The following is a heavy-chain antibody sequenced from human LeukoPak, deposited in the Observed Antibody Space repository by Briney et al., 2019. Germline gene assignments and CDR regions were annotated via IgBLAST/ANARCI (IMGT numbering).Heavy chain of an antibody. J-gene: IGHJ4*02. CDR3: ARPNGDYAGFDY. V-gene: IGHV1-18*01. D-gene: IGHD4-17*01. CDR2: ISPKTGDT. Sequence: GASVKVSCKASGYIFTGYFIHWVRQAPGQGLEWMGWISPKTGDTNYAQKLQGRVTMTTDTSASTAYMELRSLRSDDTAVYYCARPNGDYAGFDYWGQGTLVTVSS. CDR1: GYIFTGYF.